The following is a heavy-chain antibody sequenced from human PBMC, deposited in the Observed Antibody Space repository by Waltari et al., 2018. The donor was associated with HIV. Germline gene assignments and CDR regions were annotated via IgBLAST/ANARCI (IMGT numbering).Heavy chain of an antibody. CDR1: GGSFVGYY. Sequence: QVQLQQWRAGLLKPSEPLSLTCSVHGGSFVGYYWIWTRQPPGKELEWIGEINHSESTNYDPSLKSRVNISVDTSKNQFSLKLSSVTAADTAVYYCARGYYGSGSYSYYYYGMDVWGQGTTVTVSS. D-gene: IGHD3-10*01. J-gene: IGHJ6*02. V-gene: IGHV4-34*01. CDR3: ARGYYGSGSYSYYYYGMDV. CDR2: INHSEST.